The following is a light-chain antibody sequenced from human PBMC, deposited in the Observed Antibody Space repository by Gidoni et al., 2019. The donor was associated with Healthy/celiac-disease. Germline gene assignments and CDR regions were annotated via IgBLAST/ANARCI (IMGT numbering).Light chain of an antibody. V-gene: IGKV3-15*01. J-gene: IGKJ2*01. Sequence: EIVMTQSHPTLSVSPGDRATLSCRASQSVSSNLTWYQQKPGQAPRLLIYGASTMATGIPARFSGSGSGTEFTLTISSLQSEDFAVYYCQQYNNWPPYTFGQGTKLEIK. CDR1: QSVSSN. CDR2: GAS. CDR3: QQYNNWPPYT.